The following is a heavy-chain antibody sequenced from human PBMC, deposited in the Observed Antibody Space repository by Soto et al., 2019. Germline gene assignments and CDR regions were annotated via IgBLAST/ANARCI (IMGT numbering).Heavy chain of an antibody. Sequence: EVQLVESGGGVVRPGGSLRLSCAASGFTFDDYGMSWVRQAPGKGLEWVSGINWNGGSTGYADSVKGRFTISRDNAKTSLYLQMNSLRAEDTALYYCASGSNYDYVWGSYRFDYWGQGTLVTVSS. V-gene: IGHV3-20*04. CDR3: ASGSNYDYVWGSYRFDY. J-gene: IGHJ4*02. CDR2: INWNGGST. CDR1: GFTFDDYG. D-gene: IGHD3-16*02.